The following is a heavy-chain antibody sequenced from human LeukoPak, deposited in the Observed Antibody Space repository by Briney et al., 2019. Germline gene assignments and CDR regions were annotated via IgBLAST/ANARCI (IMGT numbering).Heavy chain of an antibody. V-gene: IGHV3-30*02. J-gene: IGHJ5*02. CDR1: GFTFSSYG. CDR2: IRYDGSNK. Sequence: GGSLRLSCAASGFTFSSYGMHWVRQAPGKGLEWVAFIRYDGSNKYYADSVKGRFTISRDNSKNTLCLQMNSLRAEDTAVYYCARDSSGWYRWFDPWGQGTLVTVSS. D-gene: IGHD6-19*01. CDR3: ARDSSGWYRWFDP.